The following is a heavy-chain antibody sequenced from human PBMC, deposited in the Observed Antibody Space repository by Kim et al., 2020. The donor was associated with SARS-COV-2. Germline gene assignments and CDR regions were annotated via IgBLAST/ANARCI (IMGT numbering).Heavy chain of an antibody. D-gene: IGHD6-13*01. CDR2: IVVGSGNT. CDR3: AADSGDLIAAADYYYYGMDV. Sequence: SVNVSCKASGFTFTSSAVQWVRQARGQRLEWIGWIVVGSGNTNYAQKFQERVTITRDMSTSTAYMELSSLRSEDTAVYYCAADSGDLIAAADYYYYGMDVWGQGTTVTVSS. J-gene: IGHJ6*02. CDR1: GFTFTSSA. V-gene: IGHV1-58*01.